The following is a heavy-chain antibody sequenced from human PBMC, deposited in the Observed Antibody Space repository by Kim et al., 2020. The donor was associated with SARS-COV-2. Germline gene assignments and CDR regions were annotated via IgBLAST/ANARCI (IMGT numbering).Heavy chain of an antibody. V-gene: IGHV4-34*01. CDR2: INHSGST. CDR3: ARRRLREWLFGNWFDP. CDR1: GGSFSGYY. J-gene: IGHJ5*02. Sequence: SETLSLTCAVYGGSFSGYYWSWIRQPPGKGLEWIGEINHSGSTNYNPSLKSRVTISVDTSKNQFSLKLSSVTAADTAVYYCARRRLREWLFGNWFDPWGQGTLVTVSS. D-gene: IGHD3-3*01.